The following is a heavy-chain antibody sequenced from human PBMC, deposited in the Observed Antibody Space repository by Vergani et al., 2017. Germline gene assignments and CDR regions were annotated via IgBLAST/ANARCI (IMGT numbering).Heavy chain of an antibody. CDR1: GGSISSGSYY. J-gene: IGHJ6*02. CDR2: IYTSGST. V-gene: IGHV4-61*02. D-gene: IGHD3-10*01. CDR3: VRETYYYGSGSSSYYYGMDV. Sequence: QVQLQESGPGLVKPSQTLSLTCTVSGGSISSGSYYWSWIRQPAGKGLEWIGRIYTSGSTNYNPSLKSRVTISVDTSKNQFSLKLSSVTAADTAVYYCVRETYYYGSGSSSYYYGMDVWGQGTTVTVSS.